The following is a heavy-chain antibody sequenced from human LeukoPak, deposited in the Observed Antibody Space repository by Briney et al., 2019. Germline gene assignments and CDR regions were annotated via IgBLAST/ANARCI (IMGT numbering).Heavy chain of an antibody. V-gene: IGHV3-7*03. D-gene: IGHD1-26*01. J-gene: IGHJ4*02. CDR3: AARSSGNPYF. CDR2: IKQDGSEK. Sequence: GGSLRLTCTASGLTLSNYWMIWVRQAPGKGLQWVAKIKQDGSEKYYVDSVKGRFTISRDNAENSLYLQMNGLRVEDTAVYYCAARSSGNPYFWGQGTLVTVSS. CDR1: GLTLSNYW.